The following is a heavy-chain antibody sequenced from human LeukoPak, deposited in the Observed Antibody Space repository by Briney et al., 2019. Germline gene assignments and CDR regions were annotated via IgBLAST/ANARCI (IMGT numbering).Heavy chain of an antibody. V-gene: IGHV4-39*07. Sequence: KPSETLSLTCTVSGGSISSSSYYWGWIRQPPGKGLEWIGSIYYSGSTYYNPSLKSRVTISVDTSKNQFSLKLSSVTAADTAVYYCARVEIQLWSENWFDPWGQGTLVTVSS. CDR1: GGSISSSSYY. D-gene: IGHD5-18*01. CDR2: IYYSGST. J-gene: IGHJ5*02. CDR3: ARVEIQLWSENWFDP.